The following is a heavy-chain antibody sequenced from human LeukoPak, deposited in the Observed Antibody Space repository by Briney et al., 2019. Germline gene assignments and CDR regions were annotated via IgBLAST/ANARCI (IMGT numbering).Heavy chain of an antibody. CDR3: ARVGSSGWSYYYYYYMDV. V-gene: IGHV1-18*01. CDR2: ISAYNGNT. CDR1: GYTFTSYG. J-gene: IGHJ6*03. D-gene: IGHD6-19*01. Sequence: ASVKVSCKASGYTFTSYGISWVRQAPGQGLEWMGWISAYNGNTNYAQKLQGRVTMTTDTSTSTAYMELRSLRSDDTAVYYCARVGSSGWSYYYYYYMDVWGKGTTVTVS.